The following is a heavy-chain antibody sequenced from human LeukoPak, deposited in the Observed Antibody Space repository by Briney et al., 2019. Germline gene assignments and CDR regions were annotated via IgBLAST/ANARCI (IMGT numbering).Heavy chain of an antibody. V-gene: IGHV3-11*01. CDR3: ARDRVGSSTSCYDY. Sequence: PGGSLRLSCAASGFSFSDHYMSWIRQAPGKGLEWVSYMSSSDNPIYYADSVKGRFTISRDNAKNSLYLQMNNLRAEDTAVYYCARDRVGSSTSCYDYWGQGTLVTVSP. J-gene: IGHJ4*02. D-gene: IGHD2-2*01. CDR1: GFSFSDHY. CDR2: MSSSDNPI.